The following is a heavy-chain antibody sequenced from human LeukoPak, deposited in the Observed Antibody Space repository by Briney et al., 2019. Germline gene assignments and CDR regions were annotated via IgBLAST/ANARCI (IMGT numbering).Heavy chain of an antibody. Sequence: GFLRLSCAASGFTFSSYSMNWVRQAPGKGLEWVSSISSSSSYIYYADSVKGRFTISRDNAKNSLYLQMNSLRAEDTAVYYCAREPSAYCSGGSCYPYYFDYWGQGTLVTVSS. CDR1: GFTFSSYS. D-gene: IGHD2-15*01. V-gene: IGHV3-21*01. CDR3: AREPSAYCSGGSCYPYYFDY. J-gene: IGHJ4*02. CDR2: ISSSSSYI.